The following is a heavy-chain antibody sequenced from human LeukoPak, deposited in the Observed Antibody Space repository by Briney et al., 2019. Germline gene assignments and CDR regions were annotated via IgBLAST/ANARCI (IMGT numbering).Heavy chain of an antibody. V-gene: IGHV4-59*12. J-gene: IGHJ4*02. CDR1: GVSISNYY. Sequence: SETLSLTCTVSGVSISNYYWGWIRQPPGKGLEYIGYIYYTGSTNYNPSLKSRVTISVDTSKNQFSLKVSSVTAADTAVYYCARGNTGYGTGWPFDYWGQGTLVTVSS. CDR2: IYYTGST. D-gene: IGHD6-19*01. CDR3: ARGNTGYGTGWPFDY.